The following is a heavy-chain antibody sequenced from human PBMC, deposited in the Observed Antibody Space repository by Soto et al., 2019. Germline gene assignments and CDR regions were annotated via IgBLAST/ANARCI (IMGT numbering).Heavy chain of an antibody. D-gene: IGHD2-8*02. CDR1: GASITGSFF. Sequence: SETLSLTCTVSGASITGSFFWSWIRQPAGKGLEWIGRFSLSGTTNYNPSLRSRVTMSADVSKNQFSLRLTSVTAADTALYYCARGMTPPGAPAWYYFDSWGQGALDT. CDR2: FSLSGTT. V-gene: IGHV4-4*07. CDR3: ARGMTPPGAPAWYYFDS. J-gene: IGHJ4*02.